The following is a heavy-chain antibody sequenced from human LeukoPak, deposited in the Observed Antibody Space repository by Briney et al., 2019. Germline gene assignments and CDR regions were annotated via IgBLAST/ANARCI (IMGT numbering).Heavy chain of an antibody. D-gene: IGHD4-11*01. V-gene: IGHV1-2*02. CDR1: GYTFTGYY. CDR2: INPNSGGT. Sequence: ASVKVSCKASGYTFTGYYMHWVRQALGQGLEWMGWINPNSGGTNYAQKFQGRVTITADKSTSTAYMELSSLRSEDTAVYYCAMGGSNADVWGKGTTVTVSS. J-gene: IGHJ6*04. CDR3: AMGGSNADV.